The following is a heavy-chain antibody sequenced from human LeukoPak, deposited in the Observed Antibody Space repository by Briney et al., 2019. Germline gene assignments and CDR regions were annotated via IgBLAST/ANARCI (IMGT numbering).Heavy chain of an antibody. CDR3: ARDGYSDYGDYEGSSY. CDR2: INPNSGGT. CDR1: GYTFTGYY. D-gene: IGHD4-17*01. Sequence: GASVKVSCKASGYTFTGYYMHWVRQAPGQRLEWMGWINPNSGGTNDAQKFQGRVTMIRDTSISTAYMELSRLRSDDTAVYYCARDGYSDYGDYEGSSYWGQGTLVTVSS. J-gene: IGHJ4*02. V-gene: IGHV1-2*02.